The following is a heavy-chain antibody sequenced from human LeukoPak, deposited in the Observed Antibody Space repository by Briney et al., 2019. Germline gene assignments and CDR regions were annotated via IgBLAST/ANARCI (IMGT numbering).Heavy chain of an antibody. D-gene: IGHD3-16*01. CDR1: GGSISSSSYY. J-gene: IGHJ4*02. V-gene: IGHV4-39*07. Sequence: SETLPLTCTVSGGSISSSSYYWGWIRQPPGKGLEWIGSIYYSGSTYYNPSLKSRVTISVDTSKNQFSLKLSSVTAADTAVYYCARDPTSQTSAHFDYWGQGTLVTVSS. CDR3: ARDPTSQTSAHFDY. CDR2: IYYSGST.